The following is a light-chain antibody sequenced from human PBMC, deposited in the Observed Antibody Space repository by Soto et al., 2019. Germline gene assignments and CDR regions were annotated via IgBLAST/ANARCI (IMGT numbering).Light chain of an antibody. CDR3: QHSYSAPYT. V-gene: IGKV1-39*01. J-gene: IGKJ2*01. CDR2: EAS. Sequence: DIQMTQSPSSLSASVGDRVTITCRASQSISSHLNWYQQKPGKTPELLIYEASSLQSGVPSRFSGSGSGTDFTLTISTLQSGDFATYYCQHSYSAPYTFGRGTKLEIK. CDR1: QSISSH.